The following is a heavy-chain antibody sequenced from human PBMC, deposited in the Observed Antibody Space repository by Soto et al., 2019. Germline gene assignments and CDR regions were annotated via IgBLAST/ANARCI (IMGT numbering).Heavy chain of an antibody. CDR3: AXGXXXXXXSCYSDYYYGMDV. V-gene: IGHV1-69*01. CDR2: IIPIFGTA. CDR1: GGTFSSYA. J-gene: IGHJ6*02. Sequence: QVQLVQSGAEVKKPGSSVKVSCKASGGTFSSYAISWVRQAPGQGLEWMGGIIPIFGTANYAQKFQGRVTITADESTSTAYMELSSLRSEDTAVYYCAXGXXXXXXSCYSDYYYGMDVWGQGTTVTVSS. D-gene: IGHD2-15*01.